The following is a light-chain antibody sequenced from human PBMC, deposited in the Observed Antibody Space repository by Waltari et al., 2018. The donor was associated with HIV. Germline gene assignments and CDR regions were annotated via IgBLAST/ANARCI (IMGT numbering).Light chain of an antibody. J-gene: IGKJ1*01. V-gene: IGKV3-15*01. CDR3: QQYNAWPRT. Sequence: EIVMTQSPATLSVSPGGRATVSCRASQSVGSSLVWYQHQPGQAPRLLIYGASTRATGIPARFSGSGSGTEFTLTINSLQSEDVAVYYCQQYNAWPRTFGQGTKVEVK. CDR2: GAS. CDR1: QSVGSS.